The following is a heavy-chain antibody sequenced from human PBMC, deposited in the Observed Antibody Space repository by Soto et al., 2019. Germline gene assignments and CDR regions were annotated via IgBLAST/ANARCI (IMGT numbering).Heavy chain of an antibody. V-gene: IGHV3-30-3*01. Sequence: QVQLAESGGGAVQPGRSLRLSCAASGFTFSSYAMQWVRQAPGEGLQWVAVISNDGNNKYHADSVKGRFTISRDDSKNTLYLQMNSLRTEDTAVYYCSRVPGYGGFNWYFDLWGRGTLVTVSS. J-gene: IGHJ2*01. CDR1: GFTFSSYA. CDR3: SRVPGYGGFNWYFDL. D-gene: IGHD4-17*01. CDR2: ISNDGNNK.